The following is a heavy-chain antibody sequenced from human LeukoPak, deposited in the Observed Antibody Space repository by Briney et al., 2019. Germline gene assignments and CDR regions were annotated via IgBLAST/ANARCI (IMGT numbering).Heavy chain of an antibody. CDR2: ILWNGGET. D-gene: IGHD3-16*01. J-gene: IGHJ6*02. CDR3: TRDMRPGGADV. Sequence: GGSLRLSCAASGFTFDDYGMSWVRQAPGKGLEWVSGILWNGGETGYADSVKGRFTISRDKVKNFLYLQMNSLRVEDTALYFCTRDMRPGGADVWGQGTTVTVSS. V-gene: IGHV3-20*04. CDR1: GFTFDDYG.